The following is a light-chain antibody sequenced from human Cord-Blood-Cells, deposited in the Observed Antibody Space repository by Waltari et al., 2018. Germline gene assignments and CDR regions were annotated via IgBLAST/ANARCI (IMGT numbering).Light chain of an antibody. CDR3: CSYAGSYTYV. J-gene: IGLJ1*01. CDR2: EVS. Sequence: SALTHPRSAAGSPGQSVTISCTGPSSAVGGYYSVSWYQQHPGKAPKLKIYEVSKRPSGVPDRFSGSKSGSTASLTISGLQAEDEADYYCCSYAGSYTYVFGTGTKVTVL. CDR1: SSAVGGYYS. V-gene: IGLV2-11*01.